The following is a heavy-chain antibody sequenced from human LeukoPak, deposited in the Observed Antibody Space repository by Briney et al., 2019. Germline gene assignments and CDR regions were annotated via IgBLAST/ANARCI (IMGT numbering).Heavy chain of an antibody. D-gene: IGHD3-3*01. CDR2: ISYDGSNK. J-gene: IGHJ3*02. Sequence: GRSLRLSCAASGFTFSSYGMHWVRQAPGKGLEWVAVISYDGSNKYYADSVKGRFTISRDNSKNTLYLQMNSLRAEDTAVYYCAKVADSPLLRFLKWSGGAAFDIWGQGTMVTVSS. V-gene: IGHV3-30*18. CDR3: AKVADSPLLRFLKWSGGAAFDI. CDR1: GFTFSSYG.